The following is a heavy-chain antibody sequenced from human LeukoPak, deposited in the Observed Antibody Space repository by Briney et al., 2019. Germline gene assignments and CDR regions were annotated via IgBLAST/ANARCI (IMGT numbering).Heavy chain of an antibody. Sequence: ASVKVSCKASGYTFTSYAMHWVRQAPGQRLEWMGWINAGNSNTKYSQKFQGRVTITRDTSANTAYMELSSLRSEDTAVYYCARDKWLKNYFDYWGQGTLVTVSS. V-gene: IGHV1-3*01. D-gene: IGHD6-19*01. CDR3: ARDKWLKNYFDY. J-gene: IGHJ4*02. CDR1: GYTFTSYA. CDR2: INAGNSNT.